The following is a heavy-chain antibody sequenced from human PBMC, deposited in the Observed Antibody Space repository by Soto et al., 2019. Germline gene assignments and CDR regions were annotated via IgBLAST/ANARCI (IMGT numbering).Heavy chain of an antibody. Sequence: PSETLSLTCTVSGGSVSSGSYYWSWIRQPPGKGLEWIGYIYYSGSTNYNPSLKSRVTISVDTSKNQFSLKLSSVIAADTAVYYCARDRRAKDCSGGSCYSYYYGMDVWGQGTTVTVSS. V-gene: IGHV4-61*01. CDR1: GGSVSSGSYY. J-gene: IGHJ6*02. D-gene: IGHD2-15*01. CDR2: IYYSGST. CDR3: ARDRRAKDCSGGSCYSYYYGMDV.